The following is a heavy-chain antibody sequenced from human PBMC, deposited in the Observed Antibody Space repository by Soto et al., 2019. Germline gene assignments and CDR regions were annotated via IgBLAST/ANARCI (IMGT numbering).Heavy chain of an antibody. CDR1: GGTFSNYT. V-gene: IGHV1-69*04. CDR2: IIPILGIA. J-gene: IGHJ2*01. Sequence: ASVKASCKASGGTFSNYTISWVRQAPGQGLEWMGRIIPILGIANYAQKFQGRVTITADKSTSTAYMELSSLRSEDTAVYYCARDRVGVVTANHYWYFDLWGRGTLVTVSS. D-gene: IGHD2-21*02. CDR3: ARDRVGVVTANHYWYFDL.